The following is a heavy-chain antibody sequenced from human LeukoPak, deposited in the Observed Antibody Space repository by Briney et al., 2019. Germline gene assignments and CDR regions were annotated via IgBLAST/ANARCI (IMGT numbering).Heavy chain of an antibody. CDR3: ARNTVTKNLYYYYYMDV. J-gene: IGHJ6*03. Sequence: SETLSLTCTVSGGSISSYYWSWIRQPTGKGLEWIGRIYTSGSTNYNPSLKSRVTISVDTSKNQFSLKLSSVTAADTAVYYCARNTVTKNLYYYYYMDVWGKGTTVTVSS. CDR2: IYTSGST. V-gene: IGHV4-4*07. CDR1: GGSISSYY. D-gene: IGHD4-17*01.